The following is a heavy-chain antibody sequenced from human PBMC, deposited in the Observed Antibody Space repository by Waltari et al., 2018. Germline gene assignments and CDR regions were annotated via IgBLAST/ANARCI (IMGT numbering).Heavy chain of an antibody. CDR2: INPENGDT. CDR3: LRDSSGSHFDY. J-gene: IGHJ4*02. D-gene: IGHD3-22*01. Sequence: LVQSGAEVKKPGASVKVSCKASGYTFTGYAILWVRQAPGQGLEWMGRINPENGDTHYAQNFQARVALTTDTSTNTAFMELQRLRSDDTAVYYCLRDSSGSHFDYWGQGTLVTVSS. CDR1: GYTFTGYA. V-gene: IGHV1-2*06.